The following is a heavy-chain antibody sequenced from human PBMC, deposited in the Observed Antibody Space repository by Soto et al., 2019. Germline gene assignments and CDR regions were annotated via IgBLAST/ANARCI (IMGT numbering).Heavy chain of an antibody. Sequence: EVQLVESGGGLVQPGRSLRLSCAAFGFTFSDHYMDWVRQAPGKGLEWVGRIRNKANSYTTEYAASVKGRFTISRDDSKNSLFLQMNSLKTEDTAVYYCSRAGILTTPYYFDYWGKGTLVTVSS. CDR2: IRNKANSYTT. J-gene: IGHJ4*01. CDR1: GFTFSDHY. V-gene: IGHV3-72*01. D-gene: IGHD4-4*01. CDR3: SRAGILTTPYYFDY.